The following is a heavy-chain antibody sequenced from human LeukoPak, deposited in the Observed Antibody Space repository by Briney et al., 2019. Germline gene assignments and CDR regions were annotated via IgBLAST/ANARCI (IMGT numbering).Heavy chain of an antibody. Sequence: GGSLRLSCAASGFTVSSNYMSWVRQAPGKGLEWVSVIYSGGSTYYADSVKGRFTISRDNSKNTLYLQMNSLRAEDTAVCYCARDRPIYCSGGSCYRVKNYYYYGMDVWGQGTTVTVSS. CDR3: ARDRPIYCSGGSCYRVKNYYYYGMDV. J-gene: IGHJ6*02. D-gene: IGHD2-15*01. CDR2: IYSGGST. V-gene: IGHV3-66*01. CDR1: GFTVSSNY.